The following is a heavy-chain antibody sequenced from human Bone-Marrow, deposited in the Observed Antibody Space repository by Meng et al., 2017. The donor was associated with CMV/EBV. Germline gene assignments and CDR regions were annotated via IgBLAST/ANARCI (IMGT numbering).Heavy chain of an antibody. Sequence: SETLSLTCTVSGGSISSGGYYWSWIRQHPGKGLEWIGYIYYSGSTYYNPSLKSRVTISVDTSKNQFSLKLSSVTAADTAVYYCARHPGRRYDNWFDPWGQGTLVTVSS. V-gene: IGHV4-31*03. CDR2: IYYSGST. J-gene: IGHJ5*02. CDR1: GGSISSGGYY. CDR3: ARHPGRRYDNWFDP. D-gene: IGHD1-1*01.